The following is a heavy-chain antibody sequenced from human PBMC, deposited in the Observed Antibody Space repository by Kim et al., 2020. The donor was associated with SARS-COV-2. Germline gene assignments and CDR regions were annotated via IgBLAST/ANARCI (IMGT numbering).Heavy chain of an antibody. V-gene: IGHV1-46*01. CDR3: AREPLPTVTTRYFDY. D-gene: IGHD4-17*01. Sequence: QKFQGRVTMTRETSTSTVYMELGSLRSEDTAVYYCAREPLPTVTTRYFDYWGQGTLVTVSS. J-gene: IGHJ4*02.